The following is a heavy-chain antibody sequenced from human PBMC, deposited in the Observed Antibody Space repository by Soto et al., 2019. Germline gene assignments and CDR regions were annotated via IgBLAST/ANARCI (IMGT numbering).Heavy chain of an antibody. Sequence: PSQTLSLTCAISGDSVASNSAAWNWIRQSPSRGLELLGRTYYRSNWYDDYAVSGKRRITINPDTSMTHFSLQLNSVTHDDTAVYYCARERSSLGRFNWDYYHNGMDVWGHGTTVTVSS. V-gene: IGHV6-1*01. CDR2: TYYRSNWYD. CDR3: ARERSSLGRFNWDYYHNGMDV. CDR1: GDSVASNSAA. J-gene: IGHJ6*02. D-gene: IGHD7-27*01.